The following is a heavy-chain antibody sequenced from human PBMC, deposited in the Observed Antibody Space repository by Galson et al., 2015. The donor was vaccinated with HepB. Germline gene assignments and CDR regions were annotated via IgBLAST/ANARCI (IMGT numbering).Heavy chain of an antibody. D-gene: IGHD3-22*01. Sequence: SLRLSCAASGFTFSSYAMHWVRQAPGKGLEWVAVISYDGSNKYYADSVKGRFTISRDNSKNTLYLQMNSLRAEDTAVYYCARDRLYYDSSGYVTYYFDYWGQGTLVTVSS. J-gene: IGHJ4*02. CDR3: ARDRLYYDSSGYVTYYFDY. V-gene: IGHV3-30-3*01. CDR1: GFTFSSYA. CDR2: ISYDGSNK.